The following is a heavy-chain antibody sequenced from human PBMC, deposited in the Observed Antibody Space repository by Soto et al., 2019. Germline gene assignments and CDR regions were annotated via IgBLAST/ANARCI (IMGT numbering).Heavy chain of an antibody. J-gene: IGHJ4*02. CDR3: ARTLSGFTYGSRQFFFDY. CDR1: GDPITSYF. V-gene: IGHV4-4*07. D-gene: IGHD3-10*01. Sequence: SETLSLTCTVSGDPITSYFWTWLRQPAGKGLEWIGHVFPGGPTSHNSSLKSRVSMSIDTSKNQFSLTLTSVIAADTAVYYCARTLSGFTYGSRQFFFDYWGQGTLVTVSS. CDR2: VFPGGPT.